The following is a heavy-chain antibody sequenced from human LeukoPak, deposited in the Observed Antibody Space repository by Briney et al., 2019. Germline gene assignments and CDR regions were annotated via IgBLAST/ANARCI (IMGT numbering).Heavy chain of an antibody. J-gene: IGHJ4*02. V-gene: IGHV3-23*01. Sequence: GGSLRLSCAASGFTVSSNYMSWVRQAPGKGLEWVSAISGSGHSTYYADSVKGRFTISRDNSKNTVHLQMDSLRVEDTAVYYCAKNWRSSGFQTDYWGQGTLVTVSS. CDR1: GFTVSSNY. CDR2: ISGSGHST. CDR3: AKNWRSSGFQTDY. D-gene: IGHD3-22*01.